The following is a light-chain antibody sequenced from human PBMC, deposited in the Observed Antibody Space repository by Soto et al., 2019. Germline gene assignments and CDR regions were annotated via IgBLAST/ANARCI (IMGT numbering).Light chain of an antibody. CDR3: QLSYSIPLT. CDR1: QTISTY. Sequence: DIQMTQSPSSLSASVGDRVTIPCRASQTISTYLNWYQQRPGKAPKLLIYAASSLQSGVPSRFSGSGSGTDFTLTISSLQPEDFATYYCQLSYSIPLTFGGGTKVDVK. CDR2: AAS. V-gene: IGKV1-39*01. J-gene: IGKJ4*01.